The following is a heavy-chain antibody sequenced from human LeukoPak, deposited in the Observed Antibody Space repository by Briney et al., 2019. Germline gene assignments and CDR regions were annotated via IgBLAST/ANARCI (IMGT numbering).Heavy chain of an antibody. D-gene: IGHD6-13*01. Sequence: PSENLSLTCSVSGGSISSYYWRWIRQPPGKGLEWIGYIYYSGSTYYNPSLKSRVTISVDTSKNQFSLKLSSVTAADTAVYYCARDLAAAGTRVFDYWGQGTLVTVSS. CDR2: IYYSGST. CDR1: GGSISSYY. J-gene: IGHJ4*02. CDR3: ARDLAAAGTRVFDY. V-gene: IGHV4-59*12.